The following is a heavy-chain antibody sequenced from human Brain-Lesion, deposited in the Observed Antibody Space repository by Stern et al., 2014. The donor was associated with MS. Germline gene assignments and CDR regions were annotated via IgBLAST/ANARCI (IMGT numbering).Heavy chain of an antibody. J-gene: IGHJ5*02. CDR1: GGSVSSTSYA. D-gene: IGHD2-15*01. Sequence: QLQLQESGPGLVKPSETLSLTCTVAGGSVSSTSYAWAWIRPPPGKGLEWIGTIYYSGNTYYSPSLKSRPPISLDTSKIQSSLQLRSVTAADTAVYYCAGEEDIRYCSGGSCTGNWFDPWGQGTLVTVSS. CDR2: IYYSGNT. CDR3: AGEEDIRYCSGGSCTGNWFDP. V-gene: IGHV4-39*01.